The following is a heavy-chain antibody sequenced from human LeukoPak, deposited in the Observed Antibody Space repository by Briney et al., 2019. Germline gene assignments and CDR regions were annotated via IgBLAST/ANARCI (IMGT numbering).Heavy chain of an antibody. CDR3: ARDFGVVANWFDP. J-gene: IGHJ5*02. V-gene: IGHV4-59*01. D-gene: IGHD3-3*01. Sequence: SETLSLTCTVSGGSISDYYWSWIRQPSGKGLEWIGYMYYSGSTNYNPSLKSRVTISVDTSKNQFSLKLSSVTAADTAVYYCARDFGVVANWFDPWGQGTLVTVSS. CDR2: MYYSGST. CDR1: GGSISDYY.